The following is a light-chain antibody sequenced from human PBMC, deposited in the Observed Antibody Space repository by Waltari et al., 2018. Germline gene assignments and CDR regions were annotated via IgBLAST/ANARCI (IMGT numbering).Light chain of an antibody. Sequence: LVLTQSPSASASLGASVKLTCSLPGEYSAYAIAWHQKQPLKGPRFLMTVNSDGSHRKVDGISARFSGSSSDLDRYLTISRLQSDDEADYFCQTWGTGIQVFGSGTKLTVL. V-gene: IGLV4-69*01. CDR2: VNSDGSH. CDR3: QTWGTGIQV. J-gene: IGLJ3*02. CDR1: GEYSAYA.